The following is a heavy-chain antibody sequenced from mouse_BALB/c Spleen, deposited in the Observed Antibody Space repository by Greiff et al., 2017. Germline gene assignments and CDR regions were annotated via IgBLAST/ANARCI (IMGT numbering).Heavy chain of an antibody. CDR2: ILPGSGST. D-gene: IGHD1-2*01. CDR1: GYTFSSYW. J-gene: IGHJ1*01. Sequence: VQLQQSGAELMKPGASVKISCKATGYTFSSYWIEWVKQRPGHGLEWIGEILPGSGSTNYNEKFKGKATFTADTSSNTAYMQLSSLTSEDSAVYYCARGFTARYFDVWGAGTTVTVSS. CDR3: ARGFTARYFDV. V-gene: IGHV1-9*01.